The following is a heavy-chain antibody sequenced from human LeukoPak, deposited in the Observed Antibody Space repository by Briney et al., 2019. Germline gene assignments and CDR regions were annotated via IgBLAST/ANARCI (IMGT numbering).Heavy chain of an antibody. V-gene: IGHV4-34*01. CDR2: INHSGST. D-gene: IGHD6-13*01. CDR1: GGSFSGYY. CDR3: ARVGSAAGVYFDY. J-gene: IGHJ4*02. Sequence: SETLSLTCAVYGGSFSGYYWSWIRQPPGKGLEWIGEINHSGSTNYNPSLKSRVTISVDTSKNQFSLKLSSVTAADTAVYYCARVGSAAGVYFDYWGQGTLVTVSS.